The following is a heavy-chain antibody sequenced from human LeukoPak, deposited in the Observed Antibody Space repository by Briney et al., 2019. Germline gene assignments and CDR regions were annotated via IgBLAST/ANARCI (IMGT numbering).Heavy chain of an antibody. CDR2: IHPSDSQI. CDR1: GYSFTSYW. D-gene: IGHD2-2*01. Sequence: GESLKISCKGSGYSFTSYWIGWVRQMPGKGLEWMGIIHPSDSQIRYSPSFQGQVTISADKSINTAYLQWSSLEASDTAMYYCARLLGYCSTTSCPYDYWGQGTLVTVSS. V-gene: IGHV5-51*01. J-gene: IGHJ4*02. CDR3: ARLLGYCSTTSCPYDY.